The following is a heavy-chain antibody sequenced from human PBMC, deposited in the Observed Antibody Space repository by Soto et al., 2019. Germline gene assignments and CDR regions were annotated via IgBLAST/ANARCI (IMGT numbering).Heavy chain of an antibody. CDR3: ARDDPDIVVVPAAVDYYDYYMDV. CDR1: GFTFSSYW. J-gene: IGHJ6*03. D-gene: IGHD2-2*01. CDR2: INSDGSST. Sequence: GGSLRLSCAASGFTFSSYWMHWVRQAPGKGLVWVSRINSDGSSTSYADSVKGRFTISRDNAKNTLYLQMNSLRAEDTAVYYCARDDPDIVVVPAAVDYYDYYMDVWGKGTTVTVSS. V-gene: IGHV3-74*01.